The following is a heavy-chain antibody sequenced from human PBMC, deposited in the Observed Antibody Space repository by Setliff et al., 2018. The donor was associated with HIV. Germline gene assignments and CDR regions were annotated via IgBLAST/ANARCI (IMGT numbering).Heavy chain of an antibody. CDR1: GFTFSNYN. Sequence: GGSLRLSCAASGFTFSNYNMNWVRQAPGKGLEWVSSISYDSRFIYHADSMKGRFTISRDNAKKLLYLQMNSLRAEDTAIYYCARESDYYHFDYWGHGTLVTVSS. CDR2: ISYDSRFI. CDR3: ARESDYYHFDY. V-gene: IGHV3-21*04. J-gene: IGHJ4*01. D-gene: IGHD3-9*01.